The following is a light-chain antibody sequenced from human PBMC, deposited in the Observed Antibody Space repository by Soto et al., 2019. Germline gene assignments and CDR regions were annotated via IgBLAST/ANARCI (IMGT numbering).Light chain of an antibody. Sequence: EIVLTQSPGTLSLSPGERATLSCRASQSVSSSYLAWYQQKPGQAPRLLIYGASSRATGTPDRFSGSGSGTDFTLTISRLEPEDFAVYYCQQYGRSPLTFGGGTKV. CDR3: QQYGRSPLT. J-gene: IGKJ4*01. V-gene: IGKV3-20*01. CDR2: GAS. CDR1: QSVSSSY.